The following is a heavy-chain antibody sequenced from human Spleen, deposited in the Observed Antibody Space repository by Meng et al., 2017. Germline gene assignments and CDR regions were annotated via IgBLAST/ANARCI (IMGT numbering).Heavy chain of an antibody. CDR3: VRDEDISAAGKLFGDY. D-gene: IGHD6-13*01. Sequence: QVQLVQSGAEVKKPGASVKVSCKPSGYNFPDYYIHWVRQAPGQGLEWMGRIDPKSGDTHYAQRFQGRVTMTGDTSISTAYMELSGLRSDDTAMYYCVRDEDISAAGKLFGDYWGQGTLVTVSS. J-gene: IGHJ4*02. CDR2: IDPKSGDT. V-gene: IGHV1-2*06. CDR1: GYNFPDYY.